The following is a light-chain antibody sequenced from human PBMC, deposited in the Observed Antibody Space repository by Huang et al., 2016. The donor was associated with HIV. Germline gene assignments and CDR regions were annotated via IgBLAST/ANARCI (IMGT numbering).Light chain of an antibody. V-gene: IGKV2-30*01. CDR3: MQGTHWPPYT. J-gene: IGKJ2*01. Sequence: DVVLIQSPLSLPVTLGQSASISCRSSQSLEYSDGNTYLSWFHQRPGQSPRRLIYNVFKRDSGVPDRFSGSGSGTDFTLKISRVEAEDVGIYYCMQGTHWPPYTFGQGTKLEI. CDR1: QSLEYSDGNTY. CDR2: NVF.